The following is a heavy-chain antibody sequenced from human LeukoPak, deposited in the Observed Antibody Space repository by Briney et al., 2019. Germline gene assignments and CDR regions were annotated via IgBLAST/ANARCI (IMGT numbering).Heavy chain of an antibody. CDR1: GYTFTVYY. CDR2: INPNSGGT. Sequence: ASVKVSCKASGYTFTVYYMHWVRRAPGQGLEWMGWINPNSGGTNYAQKFQGRVTMTRDTSISTAYMELSRLRSDDTAVYYCARDNGITGTTDIPFDYWGQGTLVTVSS. CDR3: ARDNGITGTTDIPFDY. V-gene: IGHV1-2*02. J-gene: IGHJ4*02. D-gene: IGHD1-7*01.